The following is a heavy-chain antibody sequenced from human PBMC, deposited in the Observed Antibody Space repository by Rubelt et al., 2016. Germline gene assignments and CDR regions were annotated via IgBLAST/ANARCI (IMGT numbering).Heavy chain of an antibody. J-gene: IGHJ4*02. CDR3: ARDLYKGPRWRVAY. D-gene: IGHD6-19*01. CDR1: GYTFTGYY. V-gene: IGHV1-2*02. CDR2: INPNSGGT. Sequence: QVQLVQSGAEVKKPGASVKVSCKASGYTFTGYYMHWVRQAPGQGLEWMGWINPNSGGTNYAQKCQGRVTMTRETSISTAYRELSRRRSDDTAVYYCARDLYKGPRWRVAYWGQGTLVTVSS.